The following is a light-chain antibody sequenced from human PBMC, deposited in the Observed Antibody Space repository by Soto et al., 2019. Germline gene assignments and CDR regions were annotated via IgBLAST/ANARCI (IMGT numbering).Light chain of an antibody. Sequence: DIQMTQSPPSLSASVGDKVTITCQASHDIGNSLNWYQDKPGQPPTLVIYDAYNLETGVPSTFSGNGYGTDFTFTISSLRPEDIATYYCQKSDHLPLFGPGTKVDMK. V-gene: IGKV1-33*01. CDR1: HDIGNS. J-gene: IGKJ3*01. CDR2: DAY. CDR3: QKSDHLPL.